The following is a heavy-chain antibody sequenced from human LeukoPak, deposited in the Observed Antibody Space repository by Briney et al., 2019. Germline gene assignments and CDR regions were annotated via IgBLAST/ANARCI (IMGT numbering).Heavy chain of an antibody. D-gene: IGHD3-16*01. J-gene: IGHJ4*02. V-gene: IGHV3-23*01. CDR1: GFTFSSYA. CDR2: ISGSGDNT. CDR3: AKGYYDYVWGSYYFDY. Sequence: AGGSLRLSCAASGFTFSSYAMSWVRQAPGKGLEWVSGISGSGDNTYYADSVKGRFTISRDKSKNTLYLQMKSLRVEDTAVYYCAKGYYDYVWGSYYFDYWGQGTLVTVSS.